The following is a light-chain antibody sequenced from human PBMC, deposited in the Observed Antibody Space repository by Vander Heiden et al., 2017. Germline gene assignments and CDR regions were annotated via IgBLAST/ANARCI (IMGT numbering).Light chain of an antibody. V-gene: IGLV2-14*03. CDR1: SNDVGAYNY. J-gene: IGLJ2*01. CDR2: DVS. Sequence: QSALTQPASVSGSPGQSITISCTGTSNDVGAYNYVSWYQQHPGKAPKLIISDVSDRPSGVSNRFSGSKSGNTASLTISGLQAEDESDYYCSSYASSSTLLFGGGTKVTVL. CDR3: SSYASSSTLL.